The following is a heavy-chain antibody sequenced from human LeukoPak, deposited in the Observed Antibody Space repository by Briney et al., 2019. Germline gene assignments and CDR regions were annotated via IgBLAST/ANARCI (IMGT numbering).Heavy chain of an antibody. J-gene: IGHJ6*03. Sequence: SQTLSLTCSVSGVSISSGSYYWSWIRQPAGKGLEWIGHIYISGSTNYNPSLRSRVTMSVDTSRNQFSLKLSSVTAADTAVYYCARSAYCGGDCYSGGYYYYYYMDVWGKGTTVTVSS. D-gene: IGHD2-21*02. CDR1: GVSISSGSYY. CDR2: IYISGST. CDR3: ARSAYCGGDCYSGGYYYYYYMDV. V-gene: IGHV4-61*09.